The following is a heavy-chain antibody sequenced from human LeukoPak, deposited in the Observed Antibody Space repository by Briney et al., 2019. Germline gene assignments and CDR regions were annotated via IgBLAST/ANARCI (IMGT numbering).Heavy chain of an antibody. CDR1: GFTFSNYG. V-gene: IGHV3-33*01. CDR3: ARGAAAAGTFDY. CDR2: IWFDGSDN. Sequence: GGSLRLSCAASGFTFSNYGMHWVRQAPGKGLEWVAIIWFDGSDNYYADSVKGRFTISRDNSKNTLYLQMNSLRAGDTAVYYCARGAAAAGTFDYWGQGTLVTVSS. J-gene: IGHJ4*02. D-gene: IGHD6-13*01.